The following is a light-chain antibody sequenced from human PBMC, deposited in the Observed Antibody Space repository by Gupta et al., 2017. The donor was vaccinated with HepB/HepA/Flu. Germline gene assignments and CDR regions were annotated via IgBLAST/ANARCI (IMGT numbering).Light chain of an antibody. V-gene: IGKV1-39*01. CDR2: AAS. Sequence: VQLTQSPSSLSASLGDTVTITCRASEKIKSYVNWYQQKPGQAPKFLIYAASRLRSGVPSSFSGSKSGTEFTLTIPGLQPEDFATYYCQQEDSSPKAFGQGTKVEI. CDR1: EKIKSY. J-gene: IGKJ1*01. CDR3: QQEDSSPKA.